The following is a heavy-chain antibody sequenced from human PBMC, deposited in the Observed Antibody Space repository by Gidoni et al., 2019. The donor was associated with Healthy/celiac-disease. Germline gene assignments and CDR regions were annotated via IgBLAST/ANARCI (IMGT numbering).Heavy chain of an antibody. J-gene: IGHJ6*02. Sequence: QLQLQESGPGLVKPSETLSLTCTVSGGSISSSSYSWGWIRQPPGKGLEWIGSIYYSGSTYYNPSLKSRVTISVDTSKNQFSLKLSSVTAADTAVYYCARGGYYGSGTHYYYYGMDVWGQGTTVTVSS. CDR2: IYYSGST. CDR1: GGSISSSSYS. D-gene: IGHD3-10*01. CDR3: ARGGYYGSGTHYYYYGMDV. V-gene: IGHV4-39*01.